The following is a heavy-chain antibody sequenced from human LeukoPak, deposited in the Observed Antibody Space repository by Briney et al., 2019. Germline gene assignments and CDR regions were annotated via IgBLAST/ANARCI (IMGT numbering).Heavy chain of an antibody. CDR2: INHSGST. D-gene: IGHD6-13*01. V-gene: IGHV4-34*01. CDR1: GGSFSGYY. Sequence: SETLSLTCAVYGGSFSGYYWSWIRQPPGKGLEWIGEINHSGSTNYNPSLKSRVTISVDTSKNQFSLKLSSVTAADTAVYYCARGRGYSSLFDYWGQETLVTVSS. CDR3: ARGRGYSSLFDY. J-gene: IGHJ4*02.